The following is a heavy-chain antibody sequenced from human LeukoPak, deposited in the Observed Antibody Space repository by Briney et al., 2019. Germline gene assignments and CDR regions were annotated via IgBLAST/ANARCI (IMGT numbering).Heavy chain of an antibody. V-gene: IGHV3-11*06. D-gene: IGHD5-12*01. J-gene: IGHJ5*02. CDR1: GLTFSDYY. CDR3: ARRLRGYSGYDSFHWFDP. CDR2: ISSSSSYT. Sequence: GGSLRLSCAASGLTFSDYYMSWIRQAPGKGLEWVSYISSSSSYTNYADSVKGRFTISRDNAKNSLYLQMNSLRAEDTAVYYCARRLRGYSGYDSFHWFDPWGQGTLVTVSS.